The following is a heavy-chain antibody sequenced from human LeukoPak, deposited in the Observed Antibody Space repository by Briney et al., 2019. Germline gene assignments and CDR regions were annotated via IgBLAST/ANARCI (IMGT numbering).Heavy chain of an antibody. CDR1: GGSISSGSYY. D-gene: IGHD2-2*02. V-gene: IGHV4-61*02. Sequence: SETLSLTCTVSGGSISSGSYYWSWIRQPAGKGLEWIVRIYTSGSTNYNPSLKSRVTISVDTSKNQFSLKLSSVTAADTAVYYCARDHLYCSSTSCYKANWFDPWGQGTLVTVSS. CDR3: ARDHLYCSSTSCYKANWFDP. CDR2: IYTSGST. J-gene: IGHJ5*02.